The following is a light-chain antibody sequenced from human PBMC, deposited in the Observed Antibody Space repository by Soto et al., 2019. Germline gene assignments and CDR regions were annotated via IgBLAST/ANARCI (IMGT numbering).Light chain of an antibody. V-gene: IGKV3-11*01. CDR3: QQRSDWPIT. Sequence: EIVLTQSPATLSLSPGEGATLSCMASQSVRSYLAWFQQKLGQPPRLLIYDASKRATGIPARFSGSGSGTDFTLTINSLEPDDFAVYYCQQRSDWPITFGQGTRLEI. CDR2: DAS. CDR1: QSVRSY. J-gene: IGKJ5*01.